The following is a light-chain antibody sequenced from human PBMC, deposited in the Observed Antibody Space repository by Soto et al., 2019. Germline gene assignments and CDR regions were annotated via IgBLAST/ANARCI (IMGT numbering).Light chain of an antibody. Sequence: QSVLTQPRSVSGSPGQSVTISCTGNSIDVGGYNYVSWYQQHPGKAPKLMIYDVSKRPSGVPDRFSGSKSGNTASLTISGLQDEDEADYYCCSYAGSFRVFGTGTKVTVL. CDR3: CSYAGSFRV. V-gene: IGLV2-11*01. CDR1: SIDVGGYNY. J-gene: IGLJ1*01. CDR2: DVS.